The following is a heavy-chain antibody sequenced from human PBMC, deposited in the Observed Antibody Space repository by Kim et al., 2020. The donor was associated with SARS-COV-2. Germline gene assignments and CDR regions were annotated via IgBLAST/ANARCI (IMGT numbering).Heavy chain of an antibody. CDR1: GFTFSSYA. Sequence: GGSLRLSCAASGFTFSSYAMHWVRQAPGKGLEWVAVISYDGSNKYHADSVKGRFTISRDNSKNTLYLQMNSLRAEDTAVYYCARDRTSPSLLWFGELYYYDGLDLWGQGTMVTVSS. V-gene: IGHV3-30*04. J-gene: IGHJ6*02. D-gene: IGHD3-10*01. CDR3: ARDRTSPSLLWFGELYYYDGLDL. CDR2: ISYDGSNK.